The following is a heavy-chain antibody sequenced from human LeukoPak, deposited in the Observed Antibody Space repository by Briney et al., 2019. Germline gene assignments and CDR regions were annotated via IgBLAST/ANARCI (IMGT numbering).Heavy chain of an antibody. CDR2: IYRSGTT. V-gene: IGHV4-61*02. J-gene: IGHJ5*02. D-gene: IGHD3-10*01. CDR1: GGSISSGSYY. CDR3: AREGLNMVRGVIPKEAWGWFDP. Sequence: SETLSLTCTVSGGSISSGSYYWNWIRQPAGKGLEWIGRIYRSGTTNYNPSLKSRVTISVDTSKNQFSLKLSSVTAADTAVYYCAREGLNMVRGVIPKEAWGWFDPWGQGTLVTVSS.